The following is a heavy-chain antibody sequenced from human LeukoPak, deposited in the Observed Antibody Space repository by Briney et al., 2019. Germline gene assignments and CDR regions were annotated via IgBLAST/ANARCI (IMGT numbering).Heavy chain of an antibody. D-gene: IGHD4-23*01. CDR2: ISAYNGNT. Sequence: ASVKVSCKASGYTFTSYGISWVRQAPGQGLEWMGWISAYNGNTNYAQKLQGRVTVTTDTSTSTAYMELRSLRSDDTAVYYCARHVLIGRNSTVVTPRDYWGQGTLVTVSS. V-gene: IGHV1-18*01. CDR1: GYTFTSYG. CDR3: ARHVLIGRNSTVVTPRDY. J-gene: IGHJ4*02.